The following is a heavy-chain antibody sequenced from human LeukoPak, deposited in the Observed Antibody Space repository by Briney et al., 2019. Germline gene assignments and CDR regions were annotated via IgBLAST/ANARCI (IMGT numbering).Heavy chain of an antibody. J-gene: IGHJ4*02. V-gene: IGHV4-39*01. CDR2: IYYSGTT. D-gene: IGHD2/OR15-2a*01. Sequence: PSETLSLTCTVSGGSISISSDYWGWIRQPPGKGLEWIGDIYYSGTTNYNPSLKSRVTMSVDTSKNQFSLKLNSATAADTAVYYCARRLSTRSYYLDDWGQGTLVTVSS. CDR1: GGSISISSDY. CDR3: ARRLSTRSYYLDD.